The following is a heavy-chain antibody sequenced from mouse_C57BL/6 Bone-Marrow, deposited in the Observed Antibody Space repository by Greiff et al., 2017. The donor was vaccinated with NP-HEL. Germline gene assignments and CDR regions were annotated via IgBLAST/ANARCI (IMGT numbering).Heavy chain of an antibody. CDR1: GYTFTDYY. J-gene: IGHJ3*01. CDR2: INPNNGGT. D-gene: IGHD2-12*01. V-gene: IGHV1-26*01. CDR3: ARDYSPFAY. Sequence: VQLHQSGPELVKPGASVKISCKASGYTFTDYYMNWVKQSHGKSLEWIGDINPNNGGTSYNQKFKGKATLTVDKSSSTAYMELRSLTSEDSAVYYCARDYSPFAYWGQGTLVTVSA.